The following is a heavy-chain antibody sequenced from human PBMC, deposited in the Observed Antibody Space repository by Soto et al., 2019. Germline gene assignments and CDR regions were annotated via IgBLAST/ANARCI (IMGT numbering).Heavy chain of an antibody. Sequence: ASVKVSCKASGYTFISYYIHWVRQAPGQGLEWMGLINPSDAYTDYAQKFQGRVTLTRDTSTSIVYMELSSLRSEDTAIYYCARGEALVPAAYYYYYGMDVWGQGTTVTVSS. V-gene: IGHV1-46*01. D-gene: IGHD2-2*01. CDR3: ARGEALVPAAYYYYYGMDV. J-gene: IGHJ6*02. CDR1: GYTFISYY. CDR2: INPSDAYT.